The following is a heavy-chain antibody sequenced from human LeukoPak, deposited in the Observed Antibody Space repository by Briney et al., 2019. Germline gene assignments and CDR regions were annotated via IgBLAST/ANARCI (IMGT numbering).Heavy chain of an antibody. CDR3: ARDRYGDGFAHFDY. CDR2: LTPSGGT. V-gene: IGHV1-2*02. CDR1: GYTFTNYD. J-gene: IGHJ4*02. D-gene: IGHD5-24*01. Sequence: GASVTVSCKSSGYTFTNYDMHWVRQAPGQGVDWMGWLTPSGGTNYPQKFQCRVAITRDTSITTAYMDLSRLTSDDTAVYYCARDRYGDGFAHFDYWGQGALVTVSS.